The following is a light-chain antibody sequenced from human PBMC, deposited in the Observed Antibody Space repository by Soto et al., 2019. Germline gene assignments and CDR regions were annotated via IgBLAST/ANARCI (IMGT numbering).Light chain of an antibody. J-gene: IGKJ1*01. CDR1: QTVSSK. V-gene: IGKV3-15*01. CDR3: QHYSNWPPET. Sequence: EIVLTQSPATLSLSPGERATLSCRASQTVSSKLAWYQQKGGQAPRLLIYGASTRATGVPARFSGSGSGTEFTLTISSLQSEDFAVYYCQHYSNWPPETFGQGTKVDIK. CDR2: GAS.